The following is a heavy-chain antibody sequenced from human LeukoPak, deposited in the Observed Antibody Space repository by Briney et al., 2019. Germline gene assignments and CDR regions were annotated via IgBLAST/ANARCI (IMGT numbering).Heavy chain of an antibody. CDR1: GGSISSYY. D-gene: IGHD1-26*01. Sequence: SGTLSLTCTVSGGSISSYYWTWIRQPAGKGLEWIGRIYPSGSTNYNPSLKSRVTMSVDTSKNQFSLKLSSVAAADTAVYYCARENSGSYREFDYWGQGTLVTVSS. CDR2: IYPSGST. CDR3: ARENSGSYREFDY. J-gene: IGHJ4*02. V-gene: IGHV4-4*07.